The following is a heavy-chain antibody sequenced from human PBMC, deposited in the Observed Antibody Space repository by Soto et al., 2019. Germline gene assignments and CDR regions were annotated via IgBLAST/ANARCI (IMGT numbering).Heavy chain of an antibody. CDR2: IIPIFGTA. CDR1: GGTFSSYA. CDR3: ARGDCSSTSCSTSYYYYGMDV. Sequence: GASVKVSCKASGGTFSSYAISWVRQAPGQGLEWMGGIIPIFGTANYAQKFQGRVTITADESTSTAYMELSSLRSEDTAVYYCARGDCSSTSCSTSYYYYGMDVWGQGTTVTVSS. D-gene: IGHD2-2*02. J-gene: IGHJ6*02. V-gene: IGHV1-69*13.